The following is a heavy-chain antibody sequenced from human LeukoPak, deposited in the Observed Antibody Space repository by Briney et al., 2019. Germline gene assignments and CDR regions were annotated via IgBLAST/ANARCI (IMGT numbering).Heavy chain of an antibody. D-gene: IGHD3-10*01. CDR2: INQNGDGT. J-gene: IGHJ4*02. Sequence: QPGVSLRLSCAASGFSFSTYPMSWVRQTPGKGMEWVSAINQNGDGTHYADSVKGRFTISRDNSKNTLYLQMNSLRAEDTAVYYCAKAGDPTIGSGSYYYFDYWGQGTLVTVSS. CDR1: GFSFSTYP. CDR3: AKAGDPTIGSGSYYYFDY. V-gene: IGHV3-23*01.